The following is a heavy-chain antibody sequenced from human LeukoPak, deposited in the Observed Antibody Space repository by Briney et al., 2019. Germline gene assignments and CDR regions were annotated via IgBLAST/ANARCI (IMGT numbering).Heavy chain of an antibody. CDR1: GXSISTTNW. CDR3: AREGGPYRPLDY. Sequence: PSETLSLTCGVSGXSISTTNWWTWVRQPPGEGLAWIGEVHLSGRTHYNPSLESRVTMSVDMSENHISLRLTSVTAADTAVYYCAREGGPYRPLDYSGQGTLVTASS. V-gene: IGHV4-4*02. J-gene: IGHJ4*02. CDR2: VHLSGRT.